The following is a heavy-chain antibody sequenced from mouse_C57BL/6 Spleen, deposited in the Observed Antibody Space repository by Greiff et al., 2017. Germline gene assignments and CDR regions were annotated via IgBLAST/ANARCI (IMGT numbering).Heavy chain of an antibody. D-gene: IGHD2-1*01. J-gene: IGHJ2*01. Sequence: QVQLQQSGAELVRPGASVTLSCKASGYTFTDYEMHWVKQTPVHGLEWIGAIDPETGGTAYNQKFKGKAILTADKSSSTAYMELRSLTSEDSAVYYCTSRGYYGNYVDYWGPGTTLTVSS. CDR3: TSRGYYGNYVDY. CDR1: GYTFTDYE. V-gene: IGHV1-15*01. CDR2: IDPETGGT.